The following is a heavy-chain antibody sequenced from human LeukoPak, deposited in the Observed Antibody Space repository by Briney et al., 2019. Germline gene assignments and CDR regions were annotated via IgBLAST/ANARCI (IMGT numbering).Heavy chain of an antibody. CDR3: ARGGNIVVVPAADWDAFDI. V-gene: IGHV3-48*03. J-gene: IGHJ3*02. CDR2: ISSSGSTI. CDR1: GFTFSSYE. Sequence: GGSLRLSCAASGFTFSSYEMNWVRQAPGKGLEWVSYISSSGSTIYYADSVKGRFTISRDNAKNSLYLQMNSLRAEDMAVYYCARGGNIVVVPAADWDAFDIWGQGTMVTVSS. D-gene: IGHD2-2*01.